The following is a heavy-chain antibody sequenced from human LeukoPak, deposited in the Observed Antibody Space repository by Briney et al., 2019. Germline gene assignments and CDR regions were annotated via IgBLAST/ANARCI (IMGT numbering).Heavy chain of an antibody. Sequence: GGSLRVSRAASGFTFRNAWMSWVRPAPGKGREWVGRTKRKTDDGTTDYAAPVKGKFTISRDDSKNSLYLQMNSLKTEDTAVYYCTTVQSYYYDSSGYYIIDYWGQGTLVTVSS. J-gene: IGHJ4*02. D-gene: IGHD3-22*01. CDR1: GFTFRNAW. CDR2: TKRKTDDGTT. CDR3: TTVQSYYYDSSGYYIIDY. V-gene: IGHV3-15*01.